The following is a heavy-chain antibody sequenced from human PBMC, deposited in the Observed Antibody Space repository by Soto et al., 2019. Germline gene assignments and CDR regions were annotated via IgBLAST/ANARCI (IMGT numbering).Heavy chain of an antibody. D-gene: IGHD3-3*01. Sequence: GTLRVSCEAAGFILSNYAMAWVRQAPGKGLEVVSAIYGTGSTTYYADSVKGRFTISRDNSNKTLYLDMTNLRAEDTARYYCAKTSGRGYYSWFDPWGQGTVVTVSS. CDR3: AKTSGRGYYSWFDP. CDR1: GFILSNYA. J-gene: IGHJ5*02. V-gene: IGHV3-23*01. CDR2: IYGTGSTT.